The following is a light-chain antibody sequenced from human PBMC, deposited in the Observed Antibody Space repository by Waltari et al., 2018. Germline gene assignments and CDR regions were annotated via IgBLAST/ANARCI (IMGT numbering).Light chain of an antibody. V-gene: IGKV1-33*01. CDR1: QDLGYF. CDR3: QQYDYRPPP. Sequence: DIQMTQSPSYLSASVGDRVTLLCRASQDLGYFVNWYQHKPGDAPKLLINDATRLETGVPSRFSGHASGSEFSLTINGLQPDDVATYYCQQYDYRPPPFGGGTKVQI. CDR2: DAT. J-gene: IGKJ4*01.